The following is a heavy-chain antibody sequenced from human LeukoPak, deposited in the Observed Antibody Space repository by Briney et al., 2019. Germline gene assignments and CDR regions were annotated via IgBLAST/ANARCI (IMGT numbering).Heavy chain of an antibody. Sequence: WETLSLTCVVSGASVSSSHWNWLRHLPGKGLEWIGCLSYTGKTDYNPSLTSRVTISLDTSKNQVSLKLRSVTAADTAIYYCLEGYFEPFDYWGQGTLVTVSS. V-gene: IGHV4-59*02. CDR3: LEGYFEPFDY. D-gene: IGHD2/OR15-2a*01. J-gene: IGHJ4*02. CDR2: LSYTGKT. CDR1: GASVSSSH.